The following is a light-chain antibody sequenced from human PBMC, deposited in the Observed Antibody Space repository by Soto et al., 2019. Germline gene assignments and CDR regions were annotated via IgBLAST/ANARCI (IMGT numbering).Light chain of an antibody. CDR2: GVN. CDR1: SSDIVLYNY. V-gene: IGLV2-14*01. J-gene: IGLJ1*01. Sequence: QSVLTQSPSASGSPGQSVTISCTGTSSDIVLYNYVSWYQQHPGKAPKLMIYGVNNRPSGVSNRFSGSKSGNTASLTISGLQADDEADYYCSSYTTSSALQVFGTGTKVTVL. CDR3: SSYTTSSALQV.